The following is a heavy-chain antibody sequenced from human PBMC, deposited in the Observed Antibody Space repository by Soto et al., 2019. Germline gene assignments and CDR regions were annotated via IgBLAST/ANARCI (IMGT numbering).Heavy chain of an antibody. D-gene: IGHD3-3*01. CDR3: ARAYDFWSGYYNWFDP. CDR1: GGTFSSYA. V-gene: IGHV1-69*13. CDR2: IIPIFGTA. Sequence: AASLKVSCKASGGTFSSYAISWVRQAPGQGLEWMGGIIPIFGTANYAQKFQGRVTITADESTSTAYMELSSLRSEDTAVYYCARAYDFWSGYYNWFDPWGQGTLVTVSS. J-gene: IGHJ5*02.